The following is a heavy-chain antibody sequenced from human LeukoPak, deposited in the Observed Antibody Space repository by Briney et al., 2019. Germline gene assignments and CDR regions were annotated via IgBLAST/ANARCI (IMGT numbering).Heavy chain of an antibody. Sequence: ASVKVSCKASGYTFTSYDINWVRQATGQGLEWMGWMNPNSGNTGYAQKFQGRVTMTRNTSISTAYMELSSLRSEDTAVYYCARAGGVRKLGYCSSTSCPVIWGQGTMVTVSS. J-gene: IGHJ3*02. CDR3: ARAGGVRKLGYCSSTSCPVI. V-gene: IGHV1-8*01. D-gene: IGHD2-2*01. CDR2: MNPNSGNT. CDR1: GYTFTSYD.